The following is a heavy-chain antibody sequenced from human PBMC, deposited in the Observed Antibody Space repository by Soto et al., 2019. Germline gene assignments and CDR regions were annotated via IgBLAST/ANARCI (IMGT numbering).Heavy chain of an antibody. CDR3: ARVHAHCGGDCYSDDAFDI. J-gene: IGHJ3*02. D-gene: IGHD2-21*02. CDR2: IYYSGST. CDR1: GGSISSGDYY. Sequence: SETLSLTCTVSGGSISSGDYYWSWIRQPPGKGLEWIGYIYYSGSTYYNPSLKSRVTISVDTSKNQFSLKLSSVTAADTAVYYCARVHAHCGGDCYSDDAFDIWGQGTMVTVSS. V-gene: IGHV4-30-4*01.